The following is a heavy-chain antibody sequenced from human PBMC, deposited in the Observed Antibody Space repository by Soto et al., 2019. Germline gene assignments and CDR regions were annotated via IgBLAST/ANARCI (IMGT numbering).Heavy chain of an antibody. Sequence: SVKVSCKASGGTFSSYTISWVRQAPGQGLEWMGRIIPILGIANYAQKFQGRVTITADKSTSTAYMELSSLRSEDTAVYYCARAPDCSGGSCYLFYFQHWGQGTLVTVSS. CDR1: GGTFSSYT. CDR2: IIPILGIA. D-gene: IGHD2-15*01. J-gene: IGHJ1*01. V-gene: IGHV1-69*02. CDR3: ARAPDCSGGSCYLFYFQH.